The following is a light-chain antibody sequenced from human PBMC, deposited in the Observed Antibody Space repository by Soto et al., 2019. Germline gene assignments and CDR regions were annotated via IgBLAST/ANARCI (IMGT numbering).Light chain of an antibody. Sequence: EIVLTQSPGTLSLSPGERATLSCRASQSVSSSYLAWYQQKPGQAPRLLIYGASSRATGIPDRFSGSGSGTDFTLTISRLEPEDCAVDYCQQYGSSLTTFGQGTKVEIK. CDR3: QQYGSSLTT. CDR1: QSVSSSY. V-gene: IGKV3-20*01. J-gene: IGKJ1*01. CDR2: GAS.